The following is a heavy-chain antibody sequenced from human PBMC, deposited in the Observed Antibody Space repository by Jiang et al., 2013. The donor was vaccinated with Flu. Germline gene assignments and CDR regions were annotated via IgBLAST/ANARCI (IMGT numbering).Heavy chain of an antibody. CDR1: GGSISSSSFC. D-gene: IGHD5-12*01. CDR3: ARPDSLRGYAVDY. Sequence: TCTVSGGSISSSSFCWAWIRQPPGKGLEWIGSIYYSGNTYYNASFKSRGTISRHTSKNQFSLKLSSVTAADTAVYYCARPDSLRGYAVDYWGQGTLVTVSS. V-gene: IGHV4-39*07. CDR2: IYYSGNT. J-gene: IGHJ4*02.